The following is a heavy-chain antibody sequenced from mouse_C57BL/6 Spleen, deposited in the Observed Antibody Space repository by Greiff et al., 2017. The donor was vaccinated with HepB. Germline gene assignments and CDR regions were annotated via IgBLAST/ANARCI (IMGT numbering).Heavy chain of an antibody. CDR2: INPSNGGT. CDR3: ARERDGYYGSSYYFDY. CDR1: GYTFTSYW. J-gene: IGHJ2*01. V-gene: IGHV1-53*01. D-gene: IGHD1-1*01. Sequence: QVQLQQPGTELVKPGASVKLSCKASGYTFTSYWMHWVKQRPGQGLEWIGNINPSNGGTNYNEKFKSKATLTVDKSSSTAYMQLSSLTSEDSAVYYCARERDGYYGSSYYFDYWGQGTTLTVSS.